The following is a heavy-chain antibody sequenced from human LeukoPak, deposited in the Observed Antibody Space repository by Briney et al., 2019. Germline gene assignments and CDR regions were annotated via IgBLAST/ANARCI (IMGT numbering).Heavy chain of an antibody. D-gene: IGHD3-3*01. CDR3: ARVDRTYYDFWSGYPQHNWFDP. CDR1: GGSISSYY. CDR2: IYYSGST. V-gene: IGHV4-59*12. Sequence: SETLSLTCTVSGGSISSYYWSWIRQPPGKGLEWIGYIYYSGSTNYNPSLKSRVTISVDRSKNQFSLKLSSVTAADTAVYYCARVDRTYYDFWSGYPQHNWFDPWGQGTLVTVSS. J-gene: IGHJ5*02.